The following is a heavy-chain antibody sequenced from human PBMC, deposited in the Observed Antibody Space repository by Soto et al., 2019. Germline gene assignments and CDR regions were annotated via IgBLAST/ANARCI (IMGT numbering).Heavy chain of an antibody. CDR1: GYTFFTYD. CDR3: ARHHGTTTAENWFDP. D-gene: IGHD3-3*01. CDR2: ISTYSGDT. V-gene: IGHV1-18*01. Sequence: QVHLVQSGVEVKTPGASVKVSCQASGYTFFTYDISWVRQAPGQGLEWMGWISTYSGDTKYAQKFQGRVTMTTDTSTTTAYLELGSLRSYDTAVYYCARHHGTTTAENWFDPWGQGTLVTVSS. J-gene: IGHJ5*02.